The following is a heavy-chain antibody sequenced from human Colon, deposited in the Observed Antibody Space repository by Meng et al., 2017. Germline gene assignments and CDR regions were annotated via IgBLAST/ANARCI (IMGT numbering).Heavy chain of an antibody. J-gene: IGHJ4*02. V-gene: IGHV3-23*04. CDR3: ARVFGTYYFDC. CDR1: GFTFDTYA. Sequence: VQVGGSGGGFVRPGGSLRLSCAASGFTFDTYAMRWVRQAPGKGLEWVSAIGASGATTYYADSVKGRFTISRDNSKSTVYLQMNGLRAEDTAVYYCARVFGTYYFDCWGQGTLVTVSS. CDR2: IGASGATT. D-gene: IGHD3-10*01.